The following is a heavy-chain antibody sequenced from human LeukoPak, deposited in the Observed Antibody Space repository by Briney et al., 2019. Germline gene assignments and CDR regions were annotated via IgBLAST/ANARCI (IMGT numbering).Heavy chain of an antibody. D-gene: IGHD4-17*01. CDR1: GFTFSSYA. Sequence: GGSLRLSCAASGFTFSSYAMHWVRQAPGKGLEWVAVISYVGSNKYYADSVKGRFTISRDNSKNTLYLQMNSLRAEDTAVYYCARDLGATVTTSSPDYWGQGTLVTVSS. CDR3: ARDLGATVTTSSPDY. V-gene: IGHV3-30-3*01. J-gene: IGHJ4*02. CDR2: ISYVGSNK.